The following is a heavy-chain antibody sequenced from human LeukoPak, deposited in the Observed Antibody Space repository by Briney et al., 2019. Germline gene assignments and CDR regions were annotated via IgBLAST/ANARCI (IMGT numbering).Heavy chain of an antibody. J-gene: IGHJ4*02. D-gene: IGHD2-8*01. Sequence: SETLSLTCAVYGGSFSGYYWSWIRQPPGKGLEWIGEINHSGSTNYNPSLKSRVTISVDTSKNQFSLKLSSVTAADTAVYYCARGVLDPYYFDYWGQGTLVTVSS. V-gene: IGHV4-34*01. CDR1: GGSFSGYY. CDR3: ARGVLDPYYFDY. CDR2: INHSGST.